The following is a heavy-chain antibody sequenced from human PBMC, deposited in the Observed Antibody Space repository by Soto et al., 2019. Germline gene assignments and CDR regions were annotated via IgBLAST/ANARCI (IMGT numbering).Heavy chain of an antibody. CDR3: ARETPLSDTLSLDA. Sequence: EVQLLQSGGGLVQPGGSLRFSCAASGFMFSSYAISWVRQAPGKGLEWVSAISDSGDKKYYADSVKGRFTSSRDNSKNTVFLQINSLRAEDTAMYYCARETPLSDTLSLDAWGQGSLATVSS. D-gene: IGHD2-2*02. V-gene: IGHV3-23*01. CDR2: ISDSGDKK. CDR1: GFMFSSYA. J-gene: IGHJ5*02.